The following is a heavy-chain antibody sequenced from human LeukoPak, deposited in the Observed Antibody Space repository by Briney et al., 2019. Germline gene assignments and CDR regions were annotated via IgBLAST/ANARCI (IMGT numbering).Heavy chain of an antibody. V-gene: IGHV3-9*03. Sequence: PGGSLRLSCAASGFTFDDYAMHWVRQTPGRGLEWVSSINWNSGSIGYADSVKGRFTISRDNAKNSLYLQMNSLRAEDMALYYCAKGYSGSYYSPPIFDSWGQGTLVTVSS. D-gene: IGHD1-26*01. CDR1: GFTFDDYA. CDR2: INWNSGSI. CDR3: AKGYSGSYYSPPIFDS. J-gene: IGHJ4*02.